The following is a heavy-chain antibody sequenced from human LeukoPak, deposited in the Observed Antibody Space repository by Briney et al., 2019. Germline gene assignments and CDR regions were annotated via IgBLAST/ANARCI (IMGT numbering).Heavy chain of an antibody. CDR3: AKHSYCSGGICYGIRWFDP. D-gene: IGHD2-15*01. Sequence: GGSLRLSCAASGFTFSSYAMSWVRQAPGKGLEWVSAISGSGGSTYYADSVKGRFTISRDNSKNTLYLQMNSLRAEDTAVYYCAKHSYCSGGICYGIRWFDPWGQGTLVTVSS. J-gene: IGHJ5*02. V-gene: IGHV3-23*01. CDR2: ISGSGGST. CDR1: GFTFSSYA.